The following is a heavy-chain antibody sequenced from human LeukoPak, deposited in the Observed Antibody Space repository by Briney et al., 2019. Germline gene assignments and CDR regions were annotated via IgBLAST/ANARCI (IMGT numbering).Heavy chain of an antibody. D-gene: IGHD3-10*01. Sequence: ASVKVSCKASGYTFTSYAMNWVRQAPGQGLEWMGWINTNTGNPTYAQGFTGRFVFSLDTSVSTAYLQISSLKAEDTAVYYCAIIATTFSYYYGSGSSVFDYWGQGTLVTVSS. V-gene: IGHV7-4-1*02. CDR1: GYTFTSYA. CDR3: AIIATTFSYYYGSGSSVFDY. CDR2: INTNTGNP. J-gene: IGHJ4*02.